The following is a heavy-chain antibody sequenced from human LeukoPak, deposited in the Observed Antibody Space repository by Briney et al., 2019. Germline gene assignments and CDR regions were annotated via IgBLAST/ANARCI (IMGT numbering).Heavy chain of an antibody. Sequence: ASVKVSCKASGYTFTSYGISWVRQAPGQGLEWMGWISAYNGNTNYAQKLQGRVTMTTDTSTSTAYMELRSLRSDDTAVYYCTRADSGWIPLGYWGQGTLVTVSS. J-gene: IGHJ4*02. CDR1: GYTFTSYG. CDR3: TRADSGWIPLGY. CDR2: ISAYNGNT. D-gene: IGHD6-19*01. V-gene: IGHV1-18*01.